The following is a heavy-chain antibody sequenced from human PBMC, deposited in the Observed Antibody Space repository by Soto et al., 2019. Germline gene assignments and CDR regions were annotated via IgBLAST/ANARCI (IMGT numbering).Heavy chain of an antibody. Sequence: EVQLLESGGGLVQPGGSLRLSCAASGFTFSNYAVTWVRQAPGKGLEWVSTISGSGGSTYYADSVKGRFTISRDNATNTLYLQMNSLRAEATAVYDCAKDQGISWYARDYWGQGTLVTVSS. V-gene: IGHV3-23*01. CDR2: ISGSGGST. CDR1: GFTFSNYA. J-gene: IGHJ4*02. CDR3: AKDQGISWYARDY. D-gene: IGHD6-13*01.